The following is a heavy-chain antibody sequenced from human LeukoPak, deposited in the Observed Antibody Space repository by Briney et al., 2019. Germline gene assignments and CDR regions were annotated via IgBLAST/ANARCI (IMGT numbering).Heavy chain of an antibody. CDR2: IWNDGSSQ. J-gene: IGHJ4*02. CDR3: AKDAERGFDYSNSLDK. Sequence: GRSLRLSRAASKFTFSHYGMHWVRQAPGKGLEWVAVIWNDGSSQYYADSVKGRFTVSRDNSQKTLYLQMNGLRPEDTAVYYCAKDAERGFDYSNSLDKWGQGTLVTVSS. CDR1: KFTFSHYG. D-gene: IGHD4-11*01. V-gene: IGHV3-33*06.